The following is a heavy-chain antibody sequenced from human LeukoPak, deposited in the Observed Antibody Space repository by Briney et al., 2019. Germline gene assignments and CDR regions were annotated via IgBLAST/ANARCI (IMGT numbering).Heavy chain of an antibody. CDR1: GFTFSSYA. Sequence: PGRSLRLSCAAPGFTFSSYAMHWVRQAPGKGLEWVAVISYDGSNKYYADSVKGRFAISRDNSKNTLYLQMNSLRAKDTAVYYCARDWLDGSSYSWLDPWGQGTLVTVSS. J-gene: IGHJ5*02. CDR2: ISYDGSNK. CDR3: ARDWLDGSSYSWLDP. V-gene: IGHV3-30*09. D-gene: IGHD6-6*01.